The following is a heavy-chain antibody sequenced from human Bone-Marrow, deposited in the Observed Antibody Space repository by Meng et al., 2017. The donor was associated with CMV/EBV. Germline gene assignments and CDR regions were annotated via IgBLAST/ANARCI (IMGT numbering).Heavy chain of an antibody. J-gene: IGHJ6*02. CDR2: INHSGST. V-gene: IGHV4-34*01. CDR1: GGSFSGYY. D-gene: IGHD2-2*01. CDR3: ARGSKRCSSTSCYHGGYYYYGMDV. Sequence: GSLRLSCAVYGGSFSGYYWSWIRQPPGKGLEWIGEINHSGSTNYNPSLKSRVTISVDTSKNQFSLKLSSVTAADTAVYYCARGSKRCSSTSCYHGGYYYYGMDVWGQGTTVTVSS.